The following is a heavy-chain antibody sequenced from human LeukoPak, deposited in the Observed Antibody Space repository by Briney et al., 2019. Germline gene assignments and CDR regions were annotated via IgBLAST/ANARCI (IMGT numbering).Heavy chain of an antibody. CDR3: ARPHSSGYLYFDY. J-gene: IGHJ4*02. CDR2: ISTGGGTI. Sequence: SGESLRLSCAASGFNFGAYYMSWIRQAPGKGLEWIAYISTGGGTIKYTDSVKGRFTISRDNSKNTVFLQMNSLRAEDTAAYYCARPHSSGYLYFDYWGQGTLVTVSS. D-gene: IGHD3-22*01. V-gene: IGHV3-11*04. CDR1: GFNFGAYY.